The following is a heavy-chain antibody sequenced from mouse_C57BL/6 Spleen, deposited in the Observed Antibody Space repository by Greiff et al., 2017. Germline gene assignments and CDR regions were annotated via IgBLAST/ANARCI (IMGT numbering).Heavy chain of an antibody. CDR3: ARGDYGNPYWYFDV. V-gene: IGHV1-47*01. CDR2: FHPYNDDT. CDR1: GYTFTTYP. D-gene: IGHD2-1*01. Sequence: VQLQESGAELVKPGASVKMSCKASGYTFTTYPIEWMKQNHGKSLEWIGNFHPYNDDTKYNEKFKGKATLTVEKSSSTVYLELSRLTSDDSAVYYCARGDYGNPYWYFDVWGTGTTVTVSS. J-gene: IGHJ1*03.